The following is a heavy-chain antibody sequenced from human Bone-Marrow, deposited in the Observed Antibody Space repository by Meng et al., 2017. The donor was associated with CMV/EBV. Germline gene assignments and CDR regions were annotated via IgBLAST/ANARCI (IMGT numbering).Heavy chain of an antibody. Sequence: ASVKVSCKASGYTFTGYYMHWVRQAPGQGLEWMGWINPNSGGTNYAQKFQGRVTMTRDTSISTAYMELSRLRSDDTAVYYCARVEIWYDSSGYYLSYWGQGTLVTVSS. D-gene: IGHD3-22*01. J-gene: IGHJ4*02. CDR3: ARVEIWYDSSGYYLSY. CDR1: GYTFTGYY. V-gene: IGHV1-2*02. CDR2: INPNSGGT.